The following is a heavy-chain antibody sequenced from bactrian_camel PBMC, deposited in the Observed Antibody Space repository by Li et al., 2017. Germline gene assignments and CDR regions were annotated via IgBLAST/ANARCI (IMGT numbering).Heavy chain of an antibody. Sequence: VESGGGSVQAGGSLRLSCAASGYTGSSYCMAWFRQIPGKEREGVAVIDSDGTTIYGDSVKGRFTISKDSGKLALSLQMSSLKPEDTAMYYCVASAGDWAVRCGLSQSAFVYWGQGTQVTVS. CDR3: VASAGDWAVRCGLSQSAFVY. CDR2: IDSDGTT. J-gene: IGHJ6*01. V-gene: IGHV3S9*01. CDR1: GYTGSSYC. D-gene: IGHD1*01.